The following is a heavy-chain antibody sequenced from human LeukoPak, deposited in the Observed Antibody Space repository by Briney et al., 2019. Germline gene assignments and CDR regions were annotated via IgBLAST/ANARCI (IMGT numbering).Heavy chain of an antibody. D-gene: IGHD6-19*01. J-gene: IGHJ5*02. Sequence: PAETLSLTCTVSGGSISRYYWSWIRQPAGEGLEWIGRIYTSGSTNYNPSLKRRVTISVDKSKNQSSQTLSSVTTADTAVYYCARDHGGWYFSWFDPWGQGTVVTVSS. V-gene: IGHV4-4*07. CDR1: GGSISRYY. CDR2: IYTSGST. CDR3: ARDHGGWYFSWFDP.